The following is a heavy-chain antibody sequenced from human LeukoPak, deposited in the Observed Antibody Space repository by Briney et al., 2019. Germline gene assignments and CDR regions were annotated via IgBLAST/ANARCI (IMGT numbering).Heavy chain of an antibody. J-gene: IGHJ4*02. CDR2: IIPIFGTA. D-gene: IGHD4-17*01. Sequence: SVKVSCKASEGTFSSYAISWVRQAPGQGLEWMGGIIPIFGTANYAQKFQGRVTITADESTSTAYMELSSLRSEDTAVYYCARVGDYGDYFDYWGQGTLVTVSS. CDR1: EGTFSSYA. V-gene: IGHV1-69*01. CDR3: ARVGDYGDYFDY.